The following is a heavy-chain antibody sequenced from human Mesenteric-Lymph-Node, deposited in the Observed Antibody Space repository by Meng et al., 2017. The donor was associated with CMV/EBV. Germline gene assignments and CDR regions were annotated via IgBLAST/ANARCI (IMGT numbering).Heavy chain of an antibody. CDR3: ARTIPPDY. V-gene: IGHV3-66*02. D-gene: IGHD3-3*01. CDR1: GFSFADYV. CDR2: IYSGGST. J-gene: IGHJ4*02. Sequence: GESLKISCSASGFSFADYVMSWVRQAPGKGLEWVSVIYSGGSTYYADSVKGRFTISRDNSKNTLYLQMNSLRAEDTAVYYCARTIPPDYWGQGTLVTVSS.